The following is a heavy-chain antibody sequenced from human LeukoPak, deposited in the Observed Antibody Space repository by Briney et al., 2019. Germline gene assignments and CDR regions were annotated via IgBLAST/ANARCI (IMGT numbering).Heavy chain of an antibody. J-gene: IGHJ4*02. CDR3: ARGDDNGDYEAID. CDR2: VNPNSGGT. CDR1: GYTFTEYY. V-gene: IGHV1-2*02. D-gene: IGHD4-17*01. Sequence: ASVKVSCKTSGYTFTEYYIHWVRQAPGHGLEWMGWVNPNSGGTDYAQKFQGRVTMTRDTSISTAYMELSRLRSDDTALYYCARGDDNGDYEAIDWGQGTLVTVSS.